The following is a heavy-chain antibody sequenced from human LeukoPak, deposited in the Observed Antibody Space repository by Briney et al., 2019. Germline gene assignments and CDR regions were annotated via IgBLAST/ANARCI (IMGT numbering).Heavy chain of an antibody. CDR3: ARDTRGVGRAFDI. J-gene: IGHJ3*02. D-gene: IGHD3-10*01. CDR2: ISSSSSTI. CDR1: GFTFSSYS. V-gene: IGHV3-48*04. Sequence: GGSLRLSCAASGFTFSSYSMNWVRQAPGKGLEWVSYISSSSSTIYYADSVKGRFTISRDNAKNSLYLRMNSLRAEDTAVYYCARDTRGVGRAFDIWGQGTMVTVSS.